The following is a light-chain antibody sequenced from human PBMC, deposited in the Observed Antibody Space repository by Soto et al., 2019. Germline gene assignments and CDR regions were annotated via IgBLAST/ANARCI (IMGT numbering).Light chain of an antibody. Sequence: QPVLTQSPSASASLGASVKLTCSLSSAHSNYAIAWHQQKPEKGPRYLMKLNTDGSHSKGDGIPDRFSGSSSGAERYLTISSLQSEDEADYYCQTWGTGSWVFGGGTKLTV. CDR1: SAHSNYA. CDR2: LNTDGSH. CDR3: QTWGTGSWV. J-gene: IGLJ3*02. V-gene: IGLV4-69*02.